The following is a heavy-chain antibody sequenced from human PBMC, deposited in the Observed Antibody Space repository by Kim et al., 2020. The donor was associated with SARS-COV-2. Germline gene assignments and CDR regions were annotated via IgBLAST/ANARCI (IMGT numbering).Heavy chain of an antibody. CDR1: GGSISSYY. V-gene: IGHV4-59*08. CDR2: IYYSGST. CDR3: ARHVANYDIFTGYISRYYFDY. D-gene: IGHD3-9*01. Sequence: SETLSLTCTVSGGSISSYYWSWIRQPPGKGLAWSGYIYYSGSTNYNPSLNSRITISVDTSKNQFSLKLSPVTAADTAVYYCARHVANYDIFTGYISRYYFDYWGQGTLVTVSS. J-gene: IGHJ4*02.